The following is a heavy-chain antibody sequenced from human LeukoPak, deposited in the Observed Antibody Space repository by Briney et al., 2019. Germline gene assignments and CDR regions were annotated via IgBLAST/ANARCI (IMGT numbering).Heavy chain of an antibody. CDR3: AREGTMIVRGHFDY. CDR2: IYYSGST. CDR1: GGSISSGGYY. Sequence: PSETLSLTCTVSGGSISSGGYYWSWLRQHPGKGLEWIGYIYYSGSTYYNPSLKSRVTISVDTSKNQFSLKLSSVTAADTAVYYCAREGTMIVRGHFDYWGQGTLVTVSS. V-gene: IGHV4-31*03. J-gene: IGHJ4*02. D-gene: IGHD3-22*01.